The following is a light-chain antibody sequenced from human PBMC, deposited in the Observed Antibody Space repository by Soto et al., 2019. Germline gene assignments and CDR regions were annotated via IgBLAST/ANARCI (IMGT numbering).Light chain of an antibody. CDR3: QVWDSSSDPYV. CDR1: NIGSKS. CDR2: YDS. Sequence: SYELTQPPSVSVAPGKTARITCGGNNIGSKSVHWYQQKPGQAPVLVIYYDSARPSGIPERFSGSNSGNTATLTISRVEAGDEADYYCQVWDSSSDPYVLGTGTKLTVL. V-gene: IGLV3-21*04. J-gene: IGLJ1*01.